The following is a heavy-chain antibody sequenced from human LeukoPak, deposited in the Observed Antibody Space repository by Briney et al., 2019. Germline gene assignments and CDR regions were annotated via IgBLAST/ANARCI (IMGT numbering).Heavy chain of an antibody. Sequence: SETLSLTCTVSGGSINSGDYYWSWIRQPPGKGLEWIGYIYYSGSTYYNPSLKSRVTISVDTSKNQFSLKLSSVTAADAAVYYCARDSGSYCFNWGQGTLVTVSS. CDR1: GGSINSGDYY. D-gene: IGHD1-26*01. V-gene: IGHV4-30-4*08. J-gene: IGHJ4*02. CDR2: IYYSGST. CDR3: ARDSGSYCFN.